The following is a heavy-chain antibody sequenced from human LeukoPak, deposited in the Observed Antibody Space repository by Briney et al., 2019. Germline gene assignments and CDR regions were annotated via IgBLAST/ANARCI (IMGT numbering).Heavy chain of an antibody. D-gene: IGHD3-22*01. Sequence: GGSLRLSCTASGFTFSSYAMSWVRQAPGKGLEWVSAISGSGGSTYYADSVKGRFTISRDNSKNTLYLQMNSLRAEDTAVYYCAKDYYDSSGPWKFGYYYYGMDVWGQGTTVTVSS. CDR1: GFTFSSYA. J-gene: IGHJ6*02. CDR2: ISGSGGST. CDR3: AKDYYDSSGPWKFGYYYYGMDV. V-gene: IGHV3-23*01.